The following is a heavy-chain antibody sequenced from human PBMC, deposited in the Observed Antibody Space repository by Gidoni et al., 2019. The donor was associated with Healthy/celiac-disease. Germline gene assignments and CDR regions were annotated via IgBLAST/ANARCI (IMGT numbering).Heavy chain of an antibody. Sequence: EVQLLESGGGLVQPGGSLRLSCAASGFTFSSYAMSWVRQAPGKGLEWVSAISGSCGSTYYADSVKGRFTISRDNSKNTLYLQMNSLRAEDTAVYYCAKSPDYYDILTGYYYYFDYWGQGTLVTVSS. CDR2: ISGSCGST. J-gene: IGHJ4*02. V-gene: IGHV3-23*01. D-gene: IGHD3-9*01. CDR3: AKSPDYYDILTGYYYYFDY. CDR1: GFTFSSYA.